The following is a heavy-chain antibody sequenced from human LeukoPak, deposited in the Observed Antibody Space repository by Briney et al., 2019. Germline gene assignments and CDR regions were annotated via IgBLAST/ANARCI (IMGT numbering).Heavy chain of an antibody. CDR2: INPSGGST. CDR1: GYTFTSYY. CDR3: ARASRRMWRGTYFDY. Sequence: GASVKVSCKASGYTFTSYYMHWVRQAPGQGLEWMGIINPSGGSTSYAQKFQGRVTMTRNTSISTAYMELSSLRSEDTAVYYCARASRRMWRGTYFDYWGQGTLVTVSS. V-gene: IGHV1-46*01. D-gene: IGHD3-16*01. J-gene: IGHJ4*02.